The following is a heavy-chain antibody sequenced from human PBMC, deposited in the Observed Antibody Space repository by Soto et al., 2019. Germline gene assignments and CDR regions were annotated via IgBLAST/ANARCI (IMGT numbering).Heavy chain of an antibody. J-gene: IGHJ5*02. CDR3: ARQEYCSSTSCVTGPEGNWFDP. Sequence: PSETLSLTCSVSGGSISGHYWTWIRQSPGKGLERIGYIFYSGSTNYNPSLKSRITINPDTSKNQFSLQLNSVTPEDTAVYYCARQEYCSSTSCVTGPEGNWFDPWGQGTLVTVSS. CDR1: GGSISGHY. D-gene: IGHD2-2*01. V-gene: IGHV4-59*08. CDR2: IFYSGST.